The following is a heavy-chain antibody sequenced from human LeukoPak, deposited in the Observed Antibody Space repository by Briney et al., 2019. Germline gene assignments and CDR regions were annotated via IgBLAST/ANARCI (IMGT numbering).Heavy chain of an antibody. CDR3: ARDRGKWDHYDSRSYHFDTLGY. D-gene: IGHD3-22*01. Sequence: GGSLRLSCAASGFTFSSYSMSWVRQAPGKGLEWVANIKEDGSAKYFVDSVKGRFTISRDNAKNSLYLQMNSLRAEDTAVYYCARDRGKWDHYDSRSYHFDTLGYWGQGTLVTVSS. CDR2: IKEDGSAK. V-gene: IGHV3-7*01. CDR1: GFTFSSYS. J-gene: IGHJ4*02.